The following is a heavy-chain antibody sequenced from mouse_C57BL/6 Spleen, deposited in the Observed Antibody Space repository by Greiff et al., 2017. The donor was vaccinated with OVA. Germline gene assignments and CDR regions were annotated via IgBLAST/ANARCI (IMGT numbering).Heavy chain of an antibody. CDR2: IDPSDSYT. Sequence: QVQLQQPGAELVKPGASVKLSCKASGYTFTSYWMKWVKQRPGQGLEWIGEIDPSDSYTNYNQKFKGKATLTVDTSSSTTYMQHSSLKSEDSAVYYCARDSYWGQGTTLTVSS. CDR1: GYTFTSYW. CDR3: ARDSY. J-gene: IGHJ2*01. V-gene: IGHV1-50*01.